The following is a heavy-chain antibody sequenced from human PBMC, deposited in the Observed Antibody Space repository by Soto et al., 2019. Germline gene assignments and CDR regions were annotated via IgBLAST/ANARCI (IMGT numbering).Heavy chain of an antibody. CDR3: AKVSLGALTFTDYYYYGLDA. V-gene: IGHV3-23*01. CDR2: ISGGGGTT. CDR1: GFTFSTYA. D-gene: IGHD1-26*01. J-gene: IGHJ6*02. Sequence: GGSLRLSCAASGFTFSTYAMNWVRQAPGKGLEWVSAISGGGGTTYSADSVKGRVTISRDNSKNTLYLQMNSLRAEDTAVYYCAKVSLGALTFTDYYYYGLDAWGQGTTVTVSS.